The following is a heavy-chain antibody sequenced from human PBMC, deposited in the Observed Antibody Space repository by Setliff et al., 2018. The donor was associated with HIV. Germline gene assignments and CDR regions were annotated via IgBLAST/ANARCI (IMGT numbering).Heavy chain of an antibody. V-gene: IGHV2-26*01. CDR1: GFSLRNTRMG. D-gene: IGHD3-9*01. CDR3: ARGLRYFDWLSPTYFDY. Sequence: SGPTLVNHTETLTLTCTVSGFSLRNTRMGVSWIRQPPGKALEWLAHIFSNDEKSYSTSLKSRLTISKDTSKSQVVLTMTNMDPVDTATYYCARGLRYFDWLSPTYFDYWGQGTLVTVSS. CDR2: IFSNDEK. J-gene: IGHJ4*02.